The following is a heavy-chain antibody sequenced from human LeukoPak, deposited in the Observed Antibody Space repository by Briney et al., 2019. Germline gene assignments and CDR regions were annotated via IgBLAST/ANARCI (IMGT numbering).Heavy chain of an antibody. CDR1: GGSISSSSYY. CDR2: IDYSGST. CDR3: ARTKTYFYYYMDV. J-gene: IGHJ6*02. V-gene: IGHV4-39*01. Sequence: SETLSLTCTVSGGSISSSSYYWGWIRQPPGKGLEWIGNIDYSGSTYNNPSLRSRVTISVDTSKNQFSLRLRSVTASDTAVYYCARTKTYFYYYMDVWGQGTTVTVSS.